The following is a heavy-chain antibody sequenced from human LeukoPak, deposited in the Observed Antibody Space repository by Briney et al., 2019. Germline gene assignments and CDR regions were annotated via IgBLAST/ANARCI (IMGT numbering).Heavy chain of an antibody. CDR3: AKASNGGSYYGVIIDY. Sequence: GGSLILSCAASGFTFSSCDMHWVRQAPGKGLEWVAVISYDGSNKYYTDSVKGRFTISRDNSKNTLYLQMNSLRAEDTAVYYCAKASNGGSYYGVIIDYWGQGTLVTVSS. CDR2: ISYDGSNK. CDR1: GFTFSSCD. V-gene: IGHV3-30*18. D-gene: IGHD1-26*01. J-gene: IGHJ4*02.